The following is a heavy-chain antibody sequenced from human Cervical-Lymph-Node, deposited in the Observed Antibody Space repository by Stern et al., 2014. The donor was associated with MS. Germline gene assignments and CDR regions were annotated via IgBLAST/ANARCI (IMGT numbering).Heavy chain of an antibody. Sequence: QVTLKESGPALVKPTQPLTLTCTFSGFSLSTSGMRVSWIRQPPGQALEGLALIDWDDDKYYSTSLKTRLTISKDTSKNQVVLTMTNMYPVDTATYYCARTPCAAGCFDYWGQGTLVTVSS. V-gene: IGHV2-70*01. CDR1: GFSLSTSGMR. CDR2: IDWDDDK. D-gene: IGHD6-25*01. J-gene: IGHJ4*02. CDR3: ARTPCAAGCFDY.